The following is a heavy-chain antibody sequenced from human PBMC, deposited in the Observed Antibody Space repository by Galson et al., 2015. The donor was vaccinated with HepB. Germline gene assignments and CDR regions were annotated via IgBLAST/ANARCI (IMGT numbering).Heavy chain of an antibody. CDR1: GFTFSSYG. CDR3: AREMGTYGLAEYFQH. V-gene: IGHV3-7*03. J-gene: IGHJ1*01. D-gene: IGHD2-8*01. CDR2: IKQDGSEK. Sequence: SLRLSCAASGFTFSSYGMHWVRQAPGKGLEWVANIKQDGSEKYYVDSVKGRFTISRDNAKNSLYLQTNSLRAEDTAVYYCAREMGTYGLAEYFQHWGQGTLVTVSS.